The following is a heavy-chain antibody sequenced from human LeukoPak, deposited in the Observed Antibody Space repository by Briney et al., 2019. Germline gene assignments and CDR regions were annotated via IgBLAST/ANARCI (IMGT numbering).Heavy chain of an antibody. Sequence: PSETLSLTCTVSGYSISSGYYWGWIRQPPGKGLEWIGSIYHSGSTYYNPSLKSRVTISVDTSKNQFSLKLSSVIAADTAVYYCARETILLYYYDSSGIDYWGQGTLVTVSS. V-gene: IGHV4-38-2*02. CDR1: GYSISSGYY. J-gene: IGHJ4*02. D-gene: IGHD3-22*01. CDR3: ARETILLYYYDSSGIDY. CDR2: IYHSGST.